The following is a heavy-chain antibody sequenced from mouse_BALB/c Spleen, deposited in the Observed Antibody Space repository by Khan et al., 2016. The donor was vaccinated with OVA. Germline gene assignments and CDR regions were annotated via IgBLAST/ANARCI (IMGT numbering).Heavy chain of an antibody. V-gene: IGHV5-17*02. CDR3: ARSDAMDY. CDR1: GFTFSSFG. CDR2: ISSGSSTI. J-gene: IGHJ4*01. Sequence: EVALVESGGGLVQPGGSRKLSCAASGFTFSSFGMHWVRQAPEKGLAWVAYISSGSSTIYYADTVTGRLTISRDNPKNTLFLQMTSLRSEDTAMYYCARSDAMDYWGQGTSVTVSS.